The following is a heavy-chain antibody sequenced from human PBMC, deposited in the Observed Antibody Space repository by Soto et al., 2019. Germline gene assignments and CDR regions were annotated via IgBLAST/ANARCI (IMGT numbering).Heavy chain of an antibody. CDR1: GGTFNSYA. D-gene: IGHD6-19*01. CDR2: IIPIFRST. Sequence: QVQLVQSGAEVKKPGSSVKVSCKASGGTFNSYALTWVRQAPGHGLEWMGGIIPIFRSTNYAQKFQGRVTITANRSTSTAYMELSSLRSDDTAVYYCARDLYYSSGRYFDHDAFDIWGQGTVVTVSS. V-gene: IGHV1-69*06. J-gene: IGHJ3*02. CDR3: ARDLYYSSGRYFDHDAFDI.